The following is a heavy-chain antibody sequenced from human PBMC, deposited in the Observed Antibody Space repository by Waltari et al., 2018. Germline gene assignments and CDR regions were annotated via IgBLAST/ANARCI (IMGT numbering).Heavy chain of an antibody. CDR1: GFTFSSYW. CDR2: IKRDESST. D-gene: IGHD3-22*01. V-gene: IGHV3-74*01. Sequence: EVQLVESGGTLVQPGGSLRLSCAASGFTFSSYWMHWVRQAPGKGLVWVSRIKRDESSTIYSDSVKGRFTISRDNSNNRLYLQMNSLRAEDTAVYYCTREPSPDSGGYFYYYMDVWGKGTTVTVSS. J-gene: IGHJ6*03. CDR3: TREPSPDSGGYFYYYMDV.